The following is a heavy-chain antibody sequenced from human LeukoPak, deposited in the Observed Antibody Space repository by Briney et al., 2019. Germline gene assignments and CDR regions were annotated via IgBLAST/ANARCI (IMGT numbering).Heavy chain of an antibody. CDR1: GDTFSSHG. D-gene: IGHD3-22*01. Sequence: SVKVSCKASGDTFSSHGISWVRQAPGQGLEWMGGIIPIFHTPNYAQNFQDRLTITTDESTATVYMELSNLRSEDTAVYYCARARPNYYDSSGYYYWGQGTLVTVSS. J-gene: IGHJ4*02. CDR2: IIPIFHTP. CDR3: ARARPNYYDSSGYYY. V-gene: IGHV1-69*05.